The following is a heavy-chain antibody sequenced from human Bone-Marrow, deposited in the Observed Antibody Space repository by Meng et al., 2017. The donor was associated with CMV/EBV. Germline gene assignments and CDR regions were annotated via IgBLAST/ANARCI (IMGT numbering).Heavy chain of an antibody. J-gene: IGHJ5*02. CDR3: ARANFYGSGSYYKEVWFDP. CDR2: IYYSGST. CDR1: GGYY. D-gene: IGHD3-10*01. Sequence: GGYYWSWIRQHPGKGLEWIGYIYYSGSTYYNPSLKSRVTISVDTSKNQFSLKLSSVTAADTAVYYCARANFYGSGSYYKEVWFDPWGQGTLVTVSS. V-gene: IGHV4-31*02.